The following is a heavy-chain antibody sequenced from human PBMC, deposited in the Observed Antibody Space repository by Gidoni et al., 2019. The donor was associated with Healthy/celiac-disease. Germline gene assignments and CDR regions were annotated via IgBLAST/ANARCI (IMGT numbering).Heavy chain of an antibody. CDR2: IRGSGGST. J-gene: IGHJ4*02. D-gene: IGHD3-3*01. CDR1: GFTFSSYA. Sequence: EVQLLESGGGLVQPGGSLRLSGAASGFTFSSYAMSWFRQAPGKGLEWVSAIRGSGGSTYYADSVKGRFTISRDNSKNTLYLQMNSLRAEDTAVYYCAKWAPKYYDFWSGYWDYWGQGTLVTVSS. V-gene: IGHV3-23*01. CDR3: AKWAPKYYDFWSGYWDY.